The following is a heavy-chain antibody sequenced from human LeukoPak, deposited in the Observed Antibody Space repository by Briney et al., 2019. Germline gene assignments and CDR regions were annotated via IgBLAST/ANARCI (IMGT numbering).Heavy chain of an antibody. D-gene: IGHD6-13*01. CDR2: INHSGST. V-gene: IGHV4-34*01. CDR3: ARAAAAAIFDY. CDR1: GGSSSGYY. Sequence: PSETLSLTCAVYGGSSSGYYWSWIRQPPGKGLEWIREINHSGSTNYNPSLKSRVTISVDTSKNQFSLKLSSVTAADTAVYYCARAAAAAIFDYWGQGTLVTVSS. J-gene: IGHJ4*02.